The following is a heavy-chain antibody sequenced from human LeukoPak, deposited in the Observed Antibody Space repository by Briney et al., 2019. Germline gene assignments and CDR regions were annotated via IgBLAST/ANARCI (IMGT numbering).Heavy chain of an antibody. V-gene: IGHV1-2*02. D-gene: IGHD2-21*02. Sequence: ASVKVSCKASGYTFTGYYMHWVRQAPGQGLEWMGWINPNSGGTNYAQKFQGRVTMTRDTSISTAYMELSRLRSDDTAVYYCARDGCGGVCYSKSNLYGMDVWGQGTTVTVSS. CDR2: INPNSGGT. J-gene: IGHJ6*02. CDR3: ARDGCGGVCYSKSNLYGMDV. CDR1: GYTFTGYY.